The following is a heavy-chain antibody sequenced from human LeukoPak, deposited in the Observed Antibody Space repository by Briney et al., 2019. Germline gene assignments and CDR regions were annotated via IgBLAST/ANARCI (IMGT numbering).Heavy chain of an antibody. CDR2: ISGSSSTI. V-gene: IGHV3-48*04. D-gene: IGHD4-17*01. CDR1: GFTFSSYS. Sequence: PGGSLRLSCAASGFTFSSYSLNWVRQAPGKGLEWVSYISGSSSTIYYADSVKGRFTISRDNAKNSLYLQMNSLRGEDTAVYYCARGRGTVTTGYYFDYWGQGTLVTVSS. J-gene: IGHJ4*02. CDR3: ARGRGTVTTGYYFDY.